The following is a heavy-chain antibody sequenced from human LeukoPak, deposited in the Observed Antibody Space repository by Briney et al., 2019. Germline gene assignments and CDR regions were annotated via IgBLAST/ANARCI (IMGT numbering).Heavy chain of an antibody. V-gene: IGHV3-74*01. Sequence: GGSLRLSCAASGFTFSSYWMHWVRQAPGKGLVWVSRINSDGSSTSYADSVKGRFTISRDNAKNTLYLQMNSLRAEDTAMYYCARDILTTVPYYFDYWGQGTLVTVSS. D-gene: IGHD3-22*01. J-gene: IGHJ4*02. CDR3: ARDILTTVPYYFDY. CDR2: INSDGSST. CDR1: GFTFSSYW.